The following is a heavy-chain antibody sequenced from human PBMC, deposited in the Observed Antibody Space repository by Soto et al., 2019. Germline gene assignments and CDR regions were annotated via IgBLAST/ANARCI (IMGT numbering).Heavy chain of an antibody. Sequence: EVHLLGSGGGLVQPRGSLRLSCAASGLRFTSHAMSWVRQAPGDGLEWVSAISISGGSTNYADSVKGRFTISRDNSKNTLDLQLNGLRADDTAVYYCATLTGLGMDSFDYWGRGTLVTVSS. D-gene: IGHD4-17*01. CDR1: GLRFTSHA. CDR3: ATLTGLGMDSFDY. V-gene: IGHV3-23*01. J-gene: IGHJ4*02. CDR2: ISISGGST.